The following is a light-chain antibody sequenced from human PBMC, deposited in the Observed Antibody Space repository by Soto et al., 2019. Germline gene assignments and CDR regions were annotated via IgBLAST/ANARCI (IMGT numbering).Light chain of an antibody. V-gene: IGKV3-20*01. CDR1: QSVSSSY. Sequence: ESVLTQSPGTLSMSPGERATLSCRASQSVSSSYSAWYRQKPGQAPRLLIYGASSRATGIPDRFSGSGSGTDFTLDISRLEPDDFALYYCQQYGSSPFTFGPGIKVDIK. CDR3: QQYGSSPFT. CDR2: GAS. J-gene: IGKJ3*01.